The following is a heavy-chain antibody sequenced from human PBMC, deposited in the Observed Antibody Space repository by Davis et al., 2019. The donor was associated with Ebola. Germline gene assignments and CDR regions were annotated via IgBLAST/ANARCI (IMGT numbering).Heavy chain of an antibody. CDR2: TYYSAST. J-gene: IGHJ5*02. Sequence: SETLSLTCTVSGGSISSYYWSWIRQPPGKGLEWIGYTYYSASTNYTPSLKSRVTISVDTSKNQFSLKLSSVTAADTAVYYCARAGVHYYDSSGYYGVGHWFDPWGQGTLVTVSS. CDR1: GGSISSYY. V-gene: IGHV4-59*01. CDR3: ARAGVHYYDSSGYYGVGHWFDP. D-gene: IGHD3-22*01.